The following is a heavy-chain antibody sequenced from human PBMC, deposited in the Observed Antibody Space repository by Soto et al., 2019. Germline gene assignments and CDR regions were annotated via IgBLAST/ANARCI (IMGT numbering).Heavy chain of an antibody. J-gene: IGHJ5*02. V-gene: IGHV4-39*01. CDR2: IYYTGSTT. D-gene: IGHD5-18*01. Sequence: DTLSLTCNVSGGSIGRSSYYWAWNRQSPGKGLEWIGSIYYTGSTTYYNPSLKSRVTISVDRAKNQFSLKLTSVTAADTAMYYCVRHSGYSSSWGEFDPWGQGTLVTVSS. CDR1: GGSIGRSSYY. CDR3: VRHSGYSSSWGEFDP.